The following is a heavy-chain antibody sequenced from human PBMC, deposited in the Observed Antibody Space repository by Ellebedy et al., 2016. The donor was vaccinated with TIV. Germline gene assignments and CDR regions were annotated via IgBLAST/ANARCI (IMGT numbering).Heavy chain of an antibody. D-gene: IGHD3-10*01. CDR3: ARDATTYYYGSGSLGYFDY. CDR2: ISYDGSNK. Sequence: GESLKISXAASGFTFSSYAMHWVRQAPGKGLEWVAVISYDGSNKYYADSVKGRFTISRDNSKNTLYLQMNSLRAEDTAVYYCARDATTYYYGSGSLGYFDYWGQGTLVTVSS. V-gene: IGHV3-30-3*01. CDR1: GFTFSSYA. J-gene: IGHJ4*02.